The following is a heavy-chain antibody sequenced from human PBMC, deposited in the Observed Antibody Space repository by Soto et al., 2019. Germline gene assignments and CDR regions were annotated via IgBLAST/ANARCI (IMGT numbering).Heavy chain of an antibody. CDR1: GSTFSSYS. CDR3: ATNTWNYSSSWYTNYYMDV. D-gene: IGHD6-13*01. J-gene: IGHJ6*03. V-gene: IGHV3-48*01. Sequence: GGSLRLSCAASGSTFSSYSMNWVRQAPGKGLEWVSYISSSSSTIYYADSVKGRFTISRDNAKNSLYLQMNSLRAEDTAVYYCATNTWNYSSSWYTNYYMDVWGKGTTVTVSS. CDR2: ISSSSSTI.